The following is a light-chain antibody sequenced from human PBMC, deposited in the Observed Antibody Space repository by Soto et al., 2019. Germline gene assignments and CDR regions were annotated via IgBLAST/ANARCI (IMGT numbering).Light chain of an antibody. V-gene: IGKV3-20*01. CDR3: QQYGSSLFT. CDR2: GTS. J-gene: IGKJ3*01. CDR1: QSVSSKY. Sequence: DIVLTQSPGTLSLSPGERATLSGRASQSVSSKYLAWYQQKPGQPPRVLIYGTSIRATGIPERFSGGGSGTDFTLTITRLESEDFAVYYCQQYGSSLFTFGPGTKVDF.